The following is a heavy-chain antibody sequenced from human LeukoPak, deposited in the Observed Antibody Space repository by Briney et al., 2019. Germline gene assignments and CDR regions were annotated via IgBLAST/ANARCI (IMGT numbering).Heavy chain of an antibody. CDR1: GYTFNHYS. CDR3: ATDGGWAYHDHPIGN. Sequence: ASVKVSCKTSGYTFNHYSISWVRQAPGQGLEWMGWINTYNGNTNYAQKFQGRVAMTTDTSTSTVYMDLRGLRPDDTAVYFCATDGGWAYHDHPIGNWGQGTQVTVSS. J-gene: IGHJ4*02. D-gene: IGHD2-21*01. CDR2: INTYNGNT. V-gene: IGHV1-18*04.